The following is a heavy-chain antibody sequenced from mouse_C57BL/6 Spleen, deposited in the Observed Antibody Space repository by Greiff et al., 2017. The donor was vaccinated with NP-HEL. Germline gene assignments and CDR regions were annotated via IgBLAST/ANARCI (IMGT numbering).Heavy chain of an antibody. CDR2: INPNNGGT. CDR1: GYTFTDYY. CDR3: ARGWAYYAMDY. J-gene: IGHJ4*01. Sequence: EVQLQQSGPELVKPGASVKISCKASGYTFTDYYMNWVKQSHGKSLEWIGDINPNNGGTSYNQKFKGKATLTVDKSSSTAYMALRSLTSEDSAVYYCARGWAYYAMDYWGQGTSVTVSS. D-gene: IGHD1-1*02. V-gene: IGHV1-26*01.